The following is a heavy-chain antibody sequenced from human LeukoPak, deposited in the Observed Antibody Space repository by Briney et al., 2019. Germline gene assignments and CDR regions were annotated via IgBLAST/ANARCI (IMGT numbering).Heavy chain of an antibody. D-gene: IGHD6-13*01. Sequence: GGSLRLSCAASGFTFSNAWMSWVRQAPGKGLEWVSSISSSSSYIYYADSVKGRFTISRDNAKNSLYLQMNSLRAEDTAVYYCARDISSLFDYWGQGTLVTVSS. J-gene: IGHJ4*02. CDR3: ARDISSLFDY. CDR2: ISSSSSYI. V-gene: IGHV3-21*01. CDR1: GFTFSNAW.